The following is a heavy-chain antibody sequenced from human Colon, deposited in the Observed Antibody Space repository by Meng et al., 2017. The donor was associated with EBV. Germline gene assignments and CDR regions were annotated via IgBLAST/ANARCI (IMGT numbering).Heavy chain of an antibody. J-gene: IGHJ5*02. V-gene: IGHV4-31*01. CDR1: GCSITSVSDF. D-gene: IGHD3-10*01. Sequence: LREWVTELWRPSQSLAPTCPLPGCSITSVSDFWAWLRQHPGKGLQWIGYIHSSGSTYYNPSLRSLLTISGDTSKNQFALKLSSVTAADPAVYYYARASYGSGSPLGESWFDPWGQGTLVTVSS. CDR3: ARASYGSGSPLGESWFDP. CDR2: IHSSGST.